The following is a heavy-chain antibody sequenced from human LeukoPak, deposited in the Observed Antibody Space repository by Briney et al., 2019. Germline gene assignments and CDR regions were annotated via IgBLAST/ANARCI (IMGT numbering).Heavy chain of an antibody. CDR2: ISGSGGST. D-gene: IGHD2-15*01. CDR3: AKSTVAATTGAFDI. Sequence: GGSLRLSCAASGFTFGSNAMSWVRQAPGKGLEWVSTISGSGGSTYYADSVKGRFTISRDNSKNTLYLQMNSLRAEDTAVYYCAKSTVAATTGAFDIWGQGTMVTVSS. V-gene: IGHV3-23*01. J-gene: IGHJ3*02. CDR1: GFTFGSNA.